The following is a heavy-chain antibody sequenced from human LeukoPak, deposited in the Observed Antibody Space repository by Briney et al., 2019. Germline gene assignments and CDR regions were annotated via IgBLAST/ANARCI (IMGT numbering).Heavy chain of an antibody. V-gene: IGHV1-69*13. CDR1: GGTFSSYA. CDR3: ATGDIVVVPAAIGGSHYYYYYMDV. Sequence: SVKVSCKASGGTFSSYAISWVRQAPGQGLEWMGGTIPIFGTANYAQKFQGRVTITADESTSTAYMELSSLRSEDTAVYYCATGDIVVVPAAIGGSHYYYYYMDVWGKGTTVTVSS. D-gene: IGHD2-2*02. CDR2: TIPIFGTA. J-gene: IGHJ6*03.